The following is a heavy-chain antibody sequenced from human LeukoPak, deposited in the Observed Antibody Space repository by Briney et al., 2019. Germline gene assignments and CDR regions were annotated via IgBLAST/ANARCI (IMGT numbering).Heavy chain of an antibody. J-gene: IGHJ4*02. V-gene: IGHV3-48*01. CDR2: ISSSSSTI. CDR3: AREPYSYGFDY. Sequence: GGSLRLSCAASGFSFSTYNMNWVRQAPGKGLEWVSYISSSSSTIYYADSVKGRFTISRDNAKNSLYLQMNSLRAEDTAVYYCAREPYSYGFDYWGQGTLVTVSS. CDR1: GFSFSTYN. D-gene: IGHD5-18*01.